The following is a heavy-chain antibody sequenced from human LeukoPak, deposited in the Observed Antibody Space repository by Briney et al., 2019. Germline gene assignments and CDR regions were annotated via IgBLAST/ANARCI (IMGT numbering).Heavy chain of an antibody. V-gene: IGHV1-69*05. CDR2: IIPIFGTA. D-gene: IGHD3-3*01. CDR1: GGTFSSYA. CDR3: AREGSGYDFWSGYYLKGYYFDY. J-gene: IGHJ4*02. Sequence: SVKVSCKASGGTFSSYAISWVRQAPGQGLEWMGRIIPIFGTANYAQKFQGRVTTTTDESTSTAYMELSSLRSEDTAVYYCAREGSGYDFWSGYYLKGYYFDYWGQGTLVTVSS.